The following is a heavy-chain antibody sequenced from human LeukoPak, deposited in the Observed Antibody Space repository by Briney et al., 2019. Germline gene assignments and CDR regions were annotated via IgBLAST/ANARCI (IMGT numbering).Heavy chain of an antibody. J-gene: IGHJ4*02. Sequence: KPSETLSLTCTVSGGSISSSSYYWGWIRQPPGKGLEWIGSIYYSGSTYYNPSLKSRVTISVDTSKNQFSLKLSSVTAADTAVYYCARAPPDTAIAAAGIFFDYWGQGTLVTVSS. CDR3: ARAPPDTAIAAAGIFFDY. D-gene: IGHD6-13*01. V-gene: IGHV4-39*07. CDR1: GGSISSSSYY. CDR2: IYYSGST.